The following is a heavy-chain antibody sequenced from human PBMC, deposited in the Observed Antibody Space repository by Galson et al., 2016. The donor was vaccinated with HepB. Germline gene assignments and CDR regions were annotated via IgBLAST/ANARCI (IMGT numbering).Heavy chain of an antibody. V-gene: IGHV3-23*01. D-gene: IGHD1/OR15-1a*01. CDR3: AKGTTLQVHFGYFDH. CDR1: GFTFSSYA. Sequence: SLRLSCAASGFTFSSYAMNWVLQAPGKGLEWVSAISGSGSSTYYADSVKGRFTISRDKSSNTLYLQMNTLIAEDTAVYYCAKGTTLQVHFGYFDHWGQGTLVTV. J-gene: IGHJ4*02. CDR2: ISGSGSST.